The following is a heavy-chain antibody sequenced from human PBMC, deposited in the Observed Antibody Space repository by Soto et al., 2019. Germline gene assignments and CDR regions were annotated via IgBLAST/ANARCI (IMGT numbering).Heavy chain of an antibody. CDR2: ISSSSSYI. J-gene: IGHJ3*02. CDR1: GFTFSSYS. V-gene: IGHV3-21*01. Sequence: GGSLRLSCAASGFTFSSYSMNWVRQAPGKGLEWVSSISSSSSYIYYADSVKGRFTISRDNAKNSLYLQMNSLRAEDTAVYYCARDKVNGDYGDYNDAFDIWGQGTMVTVSS. CDR3: ARDKVNGDYGDYNDAFDI. D-gene: IGHD4-17*01.